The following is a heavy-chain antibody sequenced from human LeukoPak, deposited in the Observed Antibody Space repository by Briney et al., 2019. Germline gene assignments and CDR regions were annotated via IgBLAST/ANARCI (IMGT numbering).Heavy chain of an antibody. CDR2: ISSSSYI. CDR1: GFTFSSYS. J-gene: IGHJ6*02. CDR3: AKAPQTTKKNYYGMDV. V-gene: IGHV3-21*04. D-gene: IGHD4-11*01. Sequence: PGGSLRLSCAASGFTFSSYSMNWVRQAPGKGLEWVSSISSSSYIYYADSVKGRFTISRDNAKNSLYLQMNSLRAEDTAVYYCAKAPQTTKKNYYGMDVWGQGTTVTVSS.